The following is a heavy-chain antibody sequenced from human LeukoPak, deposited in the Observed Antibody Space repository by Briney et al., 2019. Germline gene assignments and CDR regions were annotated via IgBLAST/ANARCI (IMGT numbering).Heavy chain of an antibody. J-gene: IGHJ5*02. D-gene: IGHD3-10*01. Sequence: PGGSLRLSCAASGFTFSNYGMSWVRQAPGKGLEWVSAISGSGGSTYYADSVKGQFTISRDNSKNTLYLQMNSLRAEDTAVYYCARMRGYYGSGSYFNWFDPWGQGTLVTVSS. V-gene: IGHV3-23*01. CDR3: ARMRGYYGSGSYFNWFDP. CDR2: ISGSGGST. CDR1: GFTFSNYG.